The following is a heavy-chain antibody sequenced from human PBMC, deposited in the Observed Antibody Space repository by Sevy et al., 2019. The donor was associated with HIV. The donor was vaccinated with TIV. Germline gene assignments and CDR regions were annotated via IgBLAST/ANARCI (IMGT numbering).Heavy chain of an antibody. CDR2: ISGSGDNT. D-gene: IGHD3-10*01. J-gene: IGHJ6*02. CDR3: AKAKDGSVGYYNVYYNGMDV. CDR1: GFSFTSYA. V-gene: IGHV3-23*01. Sequence: GGSLRLSCAASGFSFTSYAMNWVRQAPGKGLEWVSTISGSGDNTYFADSVKGRFTISRDNFKSTLYLQMNSLRAGDTAVYYCAKAKDGSVGYYNVYYNGMDVWGQGTTVTVSS.